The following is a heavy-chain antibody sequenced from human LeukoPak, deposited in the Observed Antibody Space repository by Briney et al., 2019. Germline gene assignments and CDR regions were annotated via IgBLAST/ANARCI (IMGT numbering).Heavy chain of an antibody. Sequence: SETLSLTCTVSGGSISSSSYYWGWIRQPPGKGLEWVGTIYYSGSTYYNPSLKSRVTISVDTSKNQFSLKLSSVTAADTAVYYCASRYDYSNYIDYWGQGTLVTVSS. CDR2: IYYSGST. V-gene: IGHV4-39*01. CDR1: GGSISSSSYY. J-gene: IGHJ4*02. D-gene: IGHD4-11*01. CDR3: ASRYDYSNYIDY.